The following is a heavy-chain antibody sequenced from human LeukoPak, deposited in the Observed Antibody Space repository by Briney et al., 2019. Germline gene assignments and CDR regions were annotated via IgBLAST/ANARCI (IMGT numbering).Heavy chain of an antibody. CDR2: ISSSSSDI. CDR3: ARAYSSSWYWNWFDP. Sequence: GGSLRLSCAASGFTFSSYSMNWVRQAPGKGLEWVSSISSSSSDIYYADSVKGLFTISRDNAKNSLYLQMNSMRAEDTAVYYCARAYSSSWYWNWFDPWGQGTLVTVSS. CDR1: GFTFSSYS. J-gene: IGHJ5*02. V-gene: IGHV3-21*01. D-gene: IGHD6-13*01.